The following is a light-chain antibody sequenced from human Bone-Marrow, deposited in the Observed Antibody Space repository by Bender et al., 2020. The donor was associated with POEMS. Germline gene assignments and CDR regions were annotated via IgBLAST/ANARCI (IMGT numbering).Light chain of an antibody. CDR3: FSYTTTNTYV. V-gene: IGLV2-14*01. J-gene: IGLJ1*01. Sequence: QSALTQPPSASGSPGQSVTISCTGTSSDVGGYNLVSWYQQYPGKAPKLMIYYVSHRPSGVSTRFSASKSGNTASLTISGLQAEDESDYYCFSYTTTNTYVFGTGTGVTVL. CDR2: YVS. CDR1: SSDVGGYNL.